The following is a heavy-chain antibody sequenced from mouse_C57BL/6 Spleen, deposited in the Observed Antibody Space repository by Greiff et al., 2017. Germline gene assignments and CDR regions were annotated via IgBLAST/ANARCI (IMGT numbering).Heavy chain of an antibody. Sequence: VQLQQSGAELVRPGASVKLSCKASGYTFTDYYINWVKQRPGQGLEWIARIYPGSGNTYYNEKFKGKATLTAEKSSSTAYMQLSSLTSEDSAVYFCARLGDYDLDVWGTGTTVTVSS. CDR3: ARLGDYDLDV. J-gene: IGHJ1*03. V-gene: IGHV1-76*01. CDR2: IYPGSGNT. CDR1: GYTFTDYY. D-gene: IGHD2-4*01.